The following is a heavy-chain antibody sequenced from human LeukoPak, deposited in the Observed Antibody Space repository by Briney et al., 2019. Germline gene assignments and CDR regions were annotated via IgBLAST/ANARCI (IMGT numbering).Heavy chain of an antibody. CDR1: GFTFSSYA. CDR2: ISGSGGST. Sequence: PGGSLRLSCAASGFTFSSYAMSWVRQAPGKGLEWVSAISGSGGSTYYADSVKGRFTISRDNSKNTLYLQMNSLRAEDTTVYYCAKGHRPQIVVVVAAMGYWGQGTLVTVSS. D-gene: IGHD2-15*01. J-gene: IGHJ4*02. V-gene: IGHV3-23*01. CDR3: AKGHRPQIVVVVAAMGY.